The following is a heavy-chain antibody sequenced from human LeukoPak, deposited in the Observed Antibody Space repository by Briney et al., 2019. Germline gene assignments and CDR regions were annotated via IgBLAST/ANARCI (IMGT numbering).Heavy chain of an antibody. Sequence: SETLSLTCTVSGGSISSYYWSWIRQPPGKGLEWIGYIYYSGSTNYNPSLKSRVTISVDTSKNQFSLKLSSVTAADTAVYYCARGVQLDYWGQGTLVTVSS. CDR1: GGSISSYY. J-gene: IGHJ4*02. CDR2: IYYSGST. CDR3: ARGVQLDY. D-gene: IGHD5-18*01. V-gene: IGHV4-59*01.